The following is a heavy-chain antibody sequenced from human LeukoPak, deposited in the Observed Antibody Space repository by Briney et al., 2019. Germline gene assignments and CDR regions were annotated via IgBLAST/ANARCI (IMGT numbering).Heavy chain of an antibody. CDR2: MNPNSGNT. V-gene: IGHV1-8*01. CDR3: ARCPPSGSYAWVH. CDR1: GYTFTSYD. J-gene: IGHJ4*02. D-gene: IGHD1-26*01. Sequence: ASVKVSCKASGYTFTSYDFNWVRQATGQGREWMGWMNPNSGNTGYAQKFQGKVTMTRNTSISTAYMELSSLRSEDTAVYFCARCPPSGSYAWVHWGQGTLVTVSS.